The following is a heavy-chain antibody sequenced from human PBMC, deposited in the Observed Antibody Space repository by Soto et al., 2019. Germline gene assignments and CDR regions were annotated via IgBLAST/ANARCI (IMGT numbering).Heavy chain of an antibody. Sequence: SETLSLTCTVSGGFISSGGYYWSWIRQHPGKGLEWIGYIDYRGSTDYSPSLKSRVTISLDTSKNQFSLKQSSVTAADTAVYYCARVAVAGTRVDYWGQGTLVTVSS. J-gene: IGHJ4*02. D-gene: IGHD6-19*01. V-gene: IGHV4-31*03. CDR3: ARVAVAGTRVDY. CDR1: GGFISSGGYY. CDR2: IDYRGST.